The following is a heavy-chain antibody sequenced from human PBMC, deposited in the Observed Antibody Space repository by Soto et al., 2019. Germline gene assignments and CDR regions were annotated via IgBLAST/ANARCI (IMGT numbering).Heavy chain of an antibody. CDR1: GFPFSIYG. D-gene: IGHD3-10*01. Sequence: VGSLRHSCTASGFPFSIYGMRWVRQATGKGLEWVAVIWYDGSIKYYEDSAKGRFTISRDNSKNTLYLQMNSLRAEDTAVYYCAKSMAPARIQFDYWGQGTLVTVSS. CDR3: AKSMAPARIQFDY. J-gene: IGHJ4*02. V-gene: IGHV3-33*06. CDR2: IWYDGSIK.